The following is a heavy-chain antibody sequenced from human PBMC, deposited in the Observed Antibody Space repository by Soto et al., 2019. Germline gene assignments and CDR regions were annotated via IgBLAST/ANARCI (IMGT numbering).Heavy chain of an antibody. J-gene: IGHJ6*02. CDR3: ARDPYDYTTRDNYYYGLDV. D-gene: IGHD4-4*01. V-gene: IGHV1-69*13. Sequence: SVKVSCKASGGTFSSYAISRVRQAPGQGLEWMGGIIPIFGTANYAQKFQGRVTITADESTSTAYMELSSLRSEDTAVYYCARDPYDYTTRDNYYYGLDVWGQGTTVTVSS. CDR1: GGTFSSYA. CDR2: IIPIFGTA.